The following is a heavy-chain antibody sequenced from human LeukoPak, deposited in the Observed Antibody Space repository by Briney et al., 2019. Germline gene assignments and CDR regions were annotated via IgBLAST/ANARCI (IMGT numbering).Heavy chain of an antibody. V-gene: IGHV3-48*03. Sequence: GGSLTLSCAASGVTFSSYETNWARHPPGKWLEWVSYIINSGSTIYYAESVKGRFTISRDNAKNSLYLQMNSLRAEDTAVYYCASRMTTVTTGGVSYYYSGMDVWGEETTVTVSS. CDR3: ASRMTTVTTGGVSYYYSGMDV. CDR1: GVTFSSYE. J-gene: IGHJ6*04. D-gene: IGHD4-17*01. CDR2: IINSGSTI.